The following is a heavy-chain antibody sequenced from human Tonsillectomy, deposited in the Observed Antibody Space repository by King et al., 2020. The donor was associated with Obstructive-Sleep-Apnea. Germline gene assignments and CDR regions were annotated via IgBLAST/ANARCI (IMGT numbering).Heavy chain of an antibody. CDR2: IHYSGIT. V-gene: IGHV4-59*08. CDR3: ARQNGLNPFDY. CDR1: GGSISTYY. J-gene: IGHJ4*02. Sequence: VQLQESGPGLVKPSETLSLTCTVSGGSISTYYWSWIRQSPGKGLEWIGDIHYSGITNYNPSLKSRVTISVDTSKNQFSLKLSSVTAADTALYSCARQNGLNPFDYWGQGTLVTVSS.